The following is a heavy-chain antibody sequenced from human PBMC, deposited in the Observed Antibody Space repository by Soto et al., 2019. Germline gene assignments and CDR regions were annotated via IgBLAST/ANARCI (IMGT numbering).Heavy chain of an antibody. Sequence: ASVKVSCKASGYTFTSYDINWVRQATGQGLEWMGWMNPNSGNTGYAQKFQGRVTMTRNTSISTAYMELSSLRSEDTAVYYCARAWNDILTGLYYFDYWGQGTLVTVSS. CDR2: MNPNSGNT. CDR1: GYTFTSYD. D-gene: IGHD3-9*01. CDR3: ARAWNDILTGLYYFDY. V-gene: IGHV1-8*01. J-gene: IGHJ4*02.